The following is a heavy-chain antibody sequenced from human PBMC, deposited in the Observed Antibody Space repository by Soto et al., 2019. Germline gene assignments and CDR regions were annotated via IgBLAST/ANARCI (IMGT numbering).Heavy chain of an antibody. J-gene: IGHJ6*02. Sequence: SETLSLTCTVSGGSISSSSYYWGWIRQPPGKGLEWIGSIYYSGSTYYNPSLKSRVTISVDTSKNQFSLRLSSVTAADTAVYYCARVVAAQYYYYGMDVWGQGTTVTVSS. D-gene: IGHD2-15*01. CDR2: IYYSGST. V-gene: IGHV4-39*01. CDR1: GGSISSSSYY. CDR3: ARVVAAQYYYYGMDV.